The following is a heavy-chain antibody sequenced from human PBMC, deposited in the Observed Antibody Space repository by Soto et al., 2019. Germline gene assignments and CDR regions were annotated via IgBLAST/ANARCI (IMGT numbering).Heavy chain of an antibody. V-gene: IGHV4-34*01. CDR2: TNLVATT. CDR3: ARVLRARAYIYDGSGYSRQNWFDP. Sequence: QVQLQQWGAGLLKPSDTLSLTCAVYGGSFSDFSWSWIRSPPGRGWSGMGETNLVATTNYNPSLKTRVTMSLDTANNQFSLKLHSVIAADTAVYYCARVLRARAYIYDGSGYSRQNWFDPWGQGTLVTVSS. J-gene: IGHJ5*02. CDR1: GGSFSDFS. D-gene: IGHD3-22*01.